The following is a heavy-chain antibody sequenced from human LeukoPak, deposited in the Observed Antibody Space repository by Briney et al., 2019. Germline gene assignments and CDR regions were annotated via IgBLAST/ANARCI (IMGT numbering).Heavy chain of an antibody. CDR2: INSDGSST. D-gene: IGHD4-23*01. CDR3: ARAPEAYTVVIISDL. V-gene: IGHV3-74*01. CDR1: GFTFSNYW. Sequence: SGGSLRLSCAASGFTFSNYWKYWVRQAPGKGLVWVSQINSDGSSTRYADYVKGRFTISRDNAKSTLYLQMNSLRAEDTAVYYCARAPEAYTVVIISDLWGQGTLVTVSS. J-gene: IGHJ4*02.